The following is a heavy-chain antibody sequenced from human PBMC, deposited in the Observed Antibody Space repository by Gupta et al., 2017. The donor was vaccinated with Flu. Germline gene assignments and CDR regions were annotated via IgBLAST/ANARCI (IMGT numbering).Heavy chain of an antibody. Sequence: EVQLVASGGGLVKPGGSLRHSCAAYGFTVSAYAINWVRQAPGKGLEWVSYISSSSSYIDDADSVKGRFTISRDNAKNSLYLHMNNLRAEDTAVYHCARAFAVEQKMDYWGQGTVVNVSS. J-gene: IGHJ4*02. D-gene: IGHD2-2*01. V-gene: IGHV3-21*06. CDR1: GFTVSAYA. CDR3: ARAFAVEQKMDY. CDR2: ISSSSSYI.